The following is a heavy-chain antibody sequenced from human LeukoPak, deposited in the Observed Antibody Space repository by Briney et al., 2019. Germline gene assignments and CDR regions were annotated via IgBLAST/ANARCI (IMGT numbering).Heavy chain of an antibody. D-gene: IGHD3-9*01. Sequence: GASVKVSCKASGYTFTGYYMHWVRQAPGQGLEWRGGIKPNSGGTNYAQKFQGRVTMTRGTSISTAYMGLSRLRSHDTAVYYCARDTTYYDILTGYDYWGQGTLVTVSS. J-gene: IGHJ4*02. CDR3: ARDTTYYDILTGYDY. CDR1: GYTFTGYY. V-gene: IGHV1-2*02. CDR2: IKPNSGGT.